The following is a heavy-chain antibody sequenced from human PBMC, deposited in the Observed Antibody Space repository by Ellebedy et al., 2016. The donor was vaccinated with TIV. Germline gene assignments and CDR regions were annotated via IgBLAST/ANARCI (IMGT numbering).Heavy chain of an antibody. CDR1: GFTFSGSW. Sequence: GGSLRLXCTASGFTFSGSWVSWVRQAPGKGLEWVANIGGDGSHRNHVDSVKGRFTISRDNAKSSLYLQMNSLRVEDTATYFCARGGAWYIPFEHWGQGTPVTVSS. J-gene: IGHJ4*02. V-gene: IGHV3-7*03. CDR2: IGGDGSHR. CDR3: ARGGAWYIPFEH. D-gene: IGHD1-1*01.